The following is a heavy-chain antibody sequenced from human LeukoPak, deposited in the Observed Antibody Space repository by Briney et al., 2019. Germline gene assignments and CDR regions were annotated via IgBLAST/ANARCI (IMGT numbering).Heavy chain of an antibody. D-gene: IGHD1-20*01. CDR3: ATVGSITGTFDY. Sequence: GASVKVSCKVSGYTLTELSMHWVRQAPGKGLEWMGGFDPEDGETIYAQKFQGRVTMTEDTSTDTAYMELSSLRSEDTAVYYCATVGSITGTFDYWGQGTLVTVSS. CDR2: FDPEDGET. J-gene: IGHJ4*02. V-gene: IGHV1-24*01. CDR1: GYTLTELS.